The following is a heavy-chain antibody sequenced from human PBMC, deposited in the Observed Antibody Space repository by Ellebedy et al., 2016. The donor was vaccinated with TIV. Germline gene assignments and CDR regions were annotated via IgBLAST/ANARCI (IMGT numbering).Heavy chain of an antibody. D-gene: IGHD3-22*01. CDR2: ISDDGGRT. CDR3: ARPLPYYYDRTGYTMDV. V-gene: IGHV3-30*04. J-gene: IGHJ6*02. CDR1: GFTFSRNS. Sequence: GGSLRLXXAASGFTFSRNSVHWVRQAPGKGLEWVAVISDDGGRTFYADSVAGRFTISRDNSKNTLYLQMNSLRAEDTAVYYCARPLPYYYDRTGYTMDVWGQGTTVTVSS.